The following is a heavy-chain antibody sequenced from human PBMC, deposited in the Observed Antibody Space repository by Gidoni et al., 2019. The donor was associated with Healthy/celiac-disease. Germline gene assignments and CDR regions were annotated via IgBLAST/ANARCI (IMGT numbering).Heavy chain of an antibody. J-gene: IGHJ4*02. Sequence: EVQLVESVGGLVKPGGSLRLSCAASGFTFSSYSLNWVRQAPGKVLEWVSYISSSSSYRDYADSVKGRVTISRDNAKNSLYLQRNSLRAEDTAVYYCARERVGSRRYDYWGQGTLVTVSS. D-gene: IGHD3-10*01. V-gene: IGHV3-21*01. CDR1: GFTFSSYS. CDR2: ISSSSSYR. CDR3: ARERVGSRRYDY.